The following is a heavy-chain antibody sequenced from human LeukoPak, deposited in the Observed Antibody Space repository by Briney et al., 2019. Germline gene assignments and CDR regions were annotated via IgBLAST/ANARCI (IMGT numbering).Heavy chain of an antibody. V-gene: IGHV3-11*06. CDR3: ARDRDTAYNPFDY. D-gene: IGHD1-1*01. CDR2: IDTSTRFT. J-gene: IGHJ4*02. Sequence: GGSLRLSCAASGFTFSDYYMSWIRQAPGKGLEWVSYIDTSTRFTNYGDFVKGRFTISRDNAKNSLYLQMDSLRAEDTAVYYCARDRDTAYNPFDYWGQGTLVTVSS. CDR1: GFTFSDYY.